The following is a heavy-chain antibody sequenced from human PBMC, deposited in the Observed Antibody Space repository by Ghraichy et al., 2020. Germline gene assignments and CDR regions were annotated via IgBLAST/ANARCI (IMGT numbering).Heavy chain of an antibody. Sequence: ASVKVSCKASGYTFTSYGISWVRQAPGQGLEWMGWISAYNGNTNYAQKLQGRVTMTTDTSTSTAYMELRSLRSDDTAVYYCARDNLDVLYDYGDYVLPAFMDVWGQGTTVTVSS. CDR1: GYTFTSYG. D-gene: IGHD4-17*01. CDR2: ISAYNGNT. CDR3: ARDNLDVLYDYGDYVLPAFMDV. J-gene: IGHJ6*02. V-gene: IGHV1-18*04.